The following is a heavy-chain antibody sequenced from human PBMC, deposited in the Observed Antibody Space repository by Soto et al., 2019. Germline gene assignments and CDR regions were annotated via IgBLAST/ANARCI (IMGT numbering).Heavy chain of an antibody. CDR1: GLTFSVSA. J-gene: IGHJ4*02. V-gene: IGHV3-23*01. D-gene: IGHD1-20*01. Sequence: EVQLLESGGGLVQPGGSLRLSCVASGLTFSVSAMTWVRQAPGKGLEWVSTTGLSGRTTYYGDSVKGRFTVSRDNSKNTMDLQMSSLIAEDTAVYYCATVHNTSRSFNFWGRGTLVNVSS. CDR2: TGLSGRTT. CDR3: ATVHNTSRSFNF.